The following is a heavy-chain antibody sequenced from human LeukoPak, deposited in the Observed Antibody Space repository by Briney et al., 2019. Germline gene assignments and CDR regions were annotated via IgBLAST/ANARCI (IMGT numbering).Heavy chain of an antibody. J-gene: IGHJ4*02. Sequence: SETLSLTCAVSGGSISSSNWRSWVRQSPGKGLEWIGEIYHSGSTNYNPSLKSRVTISVDKSKNQFSLKLSSVTAADTAVYYCARDHSSGWSSHFDYWGQGTLVTVSS. V-gene: IGHV4-4*02. CDR1: GGSISSSNW. D-gene: IGHD6-19*01. CDR3: ARDHSSGWSSHFDY. CDR2: IYHSGST.